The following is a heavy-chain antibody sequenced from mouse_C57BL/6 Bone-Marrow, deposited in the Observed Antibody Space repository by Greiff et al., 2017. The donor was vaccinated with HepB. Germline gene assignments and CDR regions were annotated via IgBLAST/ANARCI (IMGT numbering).Heavy chain of an antibody. Sequence: VQLQQSGPELVKPGASVKISCKASGYSFTSYYIHWVKQRPGQGLEWIGWIYPGSGNTKYNEKFKGKATLTADTSSSTAYMQLSSLTSEDSAVYYCARRGDGNYVWFAYWGQGTLVTVSA. V-gene: IGHV1-66*01. CDR2: IYPGSGNT. D-gene: IGHD2-1*01. CDR1: GYSFTSYY. CDR3: ARRGDGNYVWFAY. J-gene: IGHJ3*01.